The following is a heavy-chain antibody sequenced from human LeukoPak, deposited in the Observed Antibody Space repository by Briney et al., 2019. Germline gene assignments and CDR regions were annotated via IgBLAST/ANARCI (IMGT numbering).Heavy chain of an antibody. J-gene: IGHJ4*02. CDR2: IYYIGST. CDR1: GGSISNYY. Sequence: SETLSLTCTVSGGSISNYYWSWIRQPPGKGLEWLGYIYYIGSTNYNPSLKSRITISVDTSKNQFSLKLSSVTAADTAVYYCARDNSDYDGGYFDSWGQGALVTVSS. CDR3: ARDNSDYDGGYFDS. D-gene: IGHD5-12*01. V-gene: IGHV4-59*01.